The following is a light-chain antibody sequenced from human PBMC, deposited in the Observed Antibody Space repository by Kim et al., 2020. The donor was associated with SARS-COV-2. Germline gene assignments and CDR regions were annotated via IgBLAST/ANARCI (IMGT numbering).Light chain of an antibody. CDR3: QWRDSRDTVV. CDR2: GKD. Sequence: VGLGQTVRITGQGDRLRKYDATWYQQKQRQAPGLVFYGKDKRPAGVPDRISGSTSGNTASLTITGAQAADEADYYCQWRDSRDTVVFGGGTKVTVL. CDR1: RLRKYD. J-gene: IGLJ2*01. V-gene: IGLV3-19*01.